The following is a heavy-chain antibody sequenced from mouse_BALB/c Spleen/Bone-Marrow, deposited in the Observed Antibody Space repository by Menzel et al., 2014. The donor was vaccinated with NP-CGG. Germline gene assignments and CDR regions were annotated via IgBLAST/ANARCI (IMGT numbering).Heavy chain of an antibody. Sequence: EVQLQQSGAELVKPGASVKLSCTASGFNIKDTYMHWVKQRPEQGLEWIGRIDPANGNTKYDPKFQGKATITADTSSNTAYLQLSSLTSEDTAVYHCASYDYGYCCDYWGQGTTLTVSS. CDR3: ASYDYGYCCDY. CDR1: GFNIKDTY. V-gene: IGHV14-3*02. D-gene: IGHD2-4*01. CDR2: IDPANGNT. J-gene: IGHJ2*01.